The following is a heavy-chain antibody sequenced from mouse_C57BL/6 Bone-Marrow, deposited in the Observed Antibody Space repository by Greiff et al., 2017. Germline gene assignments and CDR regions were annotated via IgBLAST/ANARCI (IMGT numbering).Heavy chain of an antibody. D-gene: IGHD4-1*01. CDR2: IYPGGGYT. V-gene: IGHV1-63*01. CDR3: ARSLWDLFDY. CDR1: GYTFTNYW. Sequence: QVQLQQSGAELVRPGTSVKMSCKASGYTFTNYWIGWAKQRPGHGLEWIGGIYPGGGYTNYNEKFKGKATLTADKSSSTSYMQFSSLTSEDSALYYCARSLWDLFDYWGQGTTLTVSS. J-gene: IGHJ2*01.